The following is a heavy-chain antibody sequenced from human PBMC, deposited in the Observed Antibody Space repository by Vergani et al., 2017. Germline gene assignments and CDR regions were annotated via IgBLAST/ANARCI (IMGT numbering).Heavy chain of an antibody. J-gene: IGHJ6*03. Sequence: QMQLAESGGGRVQPGRSLRLSRAASGFSFSSHAIHWVRQAPGKGLEWVAVISNDGSKKYYADSVKGRFTISRDNSKNTLDLQMNSLRTQDTAVYYCAKAGSVTSGSLQYNFYMDVWGKGTTVTVS. CDR3: AKAGSVTSGSLQYNFYMDV. D-gene: IGHD3-10*01. CDR2: ISNDGSKK. CDR1: GFSFSSHA. V-gene: IGHV3-30*18.